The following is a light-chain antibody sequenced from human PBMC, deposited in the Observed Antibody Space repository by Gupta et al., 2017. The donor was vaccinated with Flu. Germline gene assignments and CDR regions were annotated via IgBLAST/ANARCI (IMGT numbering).Light chain of an antibody. Sequence: SITISCTGSRSEVGDDNYVYWDQQDPGKAPNLLIYEVTRRTAGVATGFSGSKSGNTASLTISGRQAEDESDYYCCSDTSTSTVVFGGGTKLTVL. CDR3: CSDTSTSTVV. CDR2: EVT. J-gene: IGLJ3*02. V-gene: IGLV2-14*01. CDR1: RSEVGDDNY.